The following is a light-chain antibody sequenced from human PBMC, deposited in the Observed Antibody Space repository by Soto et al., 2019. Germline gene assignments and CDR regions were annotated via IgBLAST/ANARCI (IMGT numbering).Light chain of an antibody. CDR1: RDIGTW. Sequence: TQMTQSPSTLSASVGDSVSITCRASRDIGTWLAWFQQKPGRAPNLLIYRASTLARGVPSRFSGSGSGTESTLTISTLQPDVFATYYSHRHETYPLAFGGGTKVNI. CDR2: RAS. V-gene: IGKV1-5*03. CDR3: HRHETYPLA. J-gene: IGKJ4*01.